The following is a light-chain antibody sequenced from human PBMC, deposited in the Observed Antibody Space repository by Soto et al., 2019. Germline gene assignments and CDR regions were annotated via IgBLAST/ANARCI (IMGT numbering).Light chain of an antibody. J-gene: IGLJ1*01. CDR3: SSYTSSSTPLYV. CDR2: DVS. V-gene: IGLV2-14*01. Sequence: QSVLTQPASVSGSPGQSITISCTGTSSDVGGYNYVSWYQQLPGKAPKLMIYDVSNRPSGVSNRFSGSKSGNTASLTISGLQAEDEADYYCSSYTSSSTPLYVFGTGTKLTVL. CDR1: SSDVGGYNY.